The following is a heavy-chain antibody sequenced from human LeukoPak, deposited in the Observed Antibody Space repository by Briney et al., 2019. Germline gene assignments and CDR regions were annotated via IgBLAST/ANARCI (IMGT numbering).Heavy chain of an antibody. V-gene: IGHV3-15*01. CDR1: GFSFIDAW. Sequence: GGSLRLSCAASGFSFIDAWMSWVRQAPGKGLEWVGRIKSKGGGGTVDFAAPVQGRFTISRDDSKNTVYLQMNSLKTEDTGTYYCVEVKDMTSWAFDYWGQGTLVTVSS. D-gene: IGHD2-15*01. CDR3: VEVKDMTSWAFDY. CDR2: IKSKGGGGTV. J-gene: IGHJ4*02.